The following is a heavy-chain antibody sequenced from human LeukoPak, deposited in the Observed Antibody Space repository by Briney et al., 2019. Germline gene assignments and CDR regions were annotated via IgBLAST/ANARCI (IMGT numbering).Heavy chain of an antibody. V-gene: IGHV3-7*01. CDR3: ARGGDY. CDR2: IKQDGSEK. Sequence: GGSLRLSCAASGFTFSRYWMSWVRQAPGKGLEGVADIKQDGSEKYYVDSVKGGFTISRDNAKNSLYLQMNSLRAEDTAVYYCARGGDYWGQGTLVTVSS. CDR1: GFTFSRYW. J-gene: IGHJ4*02.